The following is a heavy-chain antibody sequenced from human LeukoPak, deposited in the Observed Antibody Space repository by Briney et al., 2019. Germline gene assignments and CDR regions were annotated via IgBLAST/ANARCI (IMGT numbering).Heavy chain of an antibody. J-gene: IGHJ6*03. CDR1: GGTFSSYA. Sequence: GASVKVSCKASGGTFSSYAISWVRQAPGQGLEWMGGIIPIFGTANYAQKFQGRVTITADESTSTAYMELSSLRSEDTAVYYCARAPREISALPMDVWGKGTTDTVSS. D-gene: IGHD5-24*01. V-gene: IGHV1-69*13. CDR3: ARAPREISALPMDV. CDR2: IIPIFGTA.